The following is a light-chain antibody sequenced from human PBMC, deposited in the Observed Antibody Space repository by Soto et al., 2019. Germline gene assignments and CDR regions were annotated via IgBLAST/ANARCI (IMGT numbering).Light chain of an antibody. J-gene: IGKJ5*01. CDR1: QTISSW. V-gene: IGKV1-5*01. CDR3: KQYNSYPIT. Sequence: DLQMTQSPSSLSASVGDRVTITCRASQTISSWLAWYQQKPGNAPKLLIYDASNLESGVPSRFSGSGSGTEFSLTISSLQPDDFATYYCKQYNSYPITFGQGTRLEIK. CDR2: DAS.